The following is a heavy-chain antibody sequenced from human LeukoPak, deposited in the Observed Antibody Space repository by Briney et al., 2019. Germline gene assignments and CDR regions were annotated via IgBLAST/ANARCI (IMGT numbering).Heavy chain of an antibody. D-gene: IGHD6-19*01. CDR3: ARGVAVAANWFDP. CDR1: GYSISSSYY. CDR2: IYHSGST. J-gene: IGHJ5*02. V-gene: IGHV4-38-2*01. Sequence: SETLSLTCAVSGYSISSSYYWGWIRQPPGKGLEWIGSIYHSGSTYYNPSLKSRVTISVDTSKNQFSLRLSSVNAADTAVYYCARGVAVAANWFDPWGQGTLVTVSS.